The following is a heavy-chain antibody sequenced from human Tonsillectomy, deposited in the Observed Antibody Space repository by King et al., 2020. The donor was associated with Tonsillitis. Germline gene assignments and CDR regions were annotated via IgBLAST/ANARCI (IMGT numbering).Heavy chain of an antibody. D-gene: IGHD2-21*02. CDR1: GFTFSNFW. CDR3: ARDSSPYCGADCYVDAFDI. CDR2: IKRDGGQN. Sequence: EVQLVESGGGLVQPGGSLRLSCAASGFTFSNFWMTWVRQAPGKGLEWVANIKRDGGQNHYVDSVKGRFTISRDNAKNSLYLQMNSLRAEDTAVYYCARDSSPYCGADCYVDAFDICGQGTMFTVSS. J-gene: IGHJ3*02. V-gene: IGHV3-7*01.